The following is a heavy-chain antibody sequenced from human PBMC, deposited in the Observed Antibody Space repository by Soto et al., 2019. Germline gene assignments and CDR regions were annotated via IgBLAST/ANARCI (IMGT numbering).Heavy chain of an antibody. CDR3: ARWGRPPLVRGQLDY. Sequence: QVQLVQSGAEVKKPGASVKVSCRASGYTFINYYMQWVRQAPGQGLEWMGIINPSDATTFYAQKFQGRVTVTRDTSTSTVSMELSSLRSEDTAVYYCARWGRPPLVRGQLDYWGQGTLVTVSS. D-gene: IGHD3-10*01. CDR1: GYTFINYY. V-gene: IGHV1-46*01. CDR2: INPSDATT. J-gene: IGHJ4*02.